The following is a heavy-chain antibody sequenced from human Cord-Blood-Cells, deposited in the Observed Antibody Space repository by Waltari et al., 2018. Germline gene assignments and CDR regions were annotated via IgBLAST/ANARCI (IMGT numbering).Heavy chain of an antibody. CDR1: GYTFTSYA. D-gene: IGHD6-19*01. Sequence: QVQLVQSGAEVKKPGASVKVSCKASGYTFTSYAMHWVRQAPGQRLEWMGWINAGNGNTKYSQKFQGRVTITRDTSASTAYMELSSLRSEDTAVYYCARGGGWYVKSRVGYYFDYWGQGTLVTVSS. CDR2: INAGNGNT. J-gene: IGHJ4*02. CDR3: ARGGGWYVKSRVGYYFDY. V-gene: IGHV1-3*01.